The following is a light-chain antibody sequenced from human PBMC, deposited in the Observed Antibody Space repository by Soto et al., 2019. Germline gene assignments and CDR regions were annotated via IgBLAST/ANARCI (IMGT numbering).Light chain of an antibody. Sequence: EIVLTQSPGTLSLSPGERATLSCRASQSVSSHLAWYQQKPGQAPRLLIYDASNRATGIPARFSGSGSGTALTLTISSLEPEDFAVYHCVQRTTWPWTCGQGSKVEIK. J-gene: IGKJ1*01. V-gene: IGKV3-11*01. CDR1: QSVSSH. CDR2: DAS. CDR3: VQRTTWPWT.